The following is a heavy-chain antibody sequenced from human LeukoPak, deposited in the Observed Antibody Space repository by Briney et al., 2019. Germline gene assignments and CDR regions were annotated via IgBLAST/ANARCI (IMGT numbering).Heavy chain of an antibody. V-gene: IGHV3-21*01. CDR2: ISSSGSYI. CDR3: ARGRSITLLRGVAMSDGFDF. J-gene: IGHJ3*01. Sequence: GGSLRLSCAASGFTFSSYTMNWVRQAPGKGLEWVSSISSSGSYIFYADSVKGRFTISRDNAKNSLYLKMNGLRAEDTAVYYCARGRSITLLRGVAMSDGFDFWGQGAMVTVSS. CDR1: GFTFSSYT. D-gene: IGHD3-10*01.